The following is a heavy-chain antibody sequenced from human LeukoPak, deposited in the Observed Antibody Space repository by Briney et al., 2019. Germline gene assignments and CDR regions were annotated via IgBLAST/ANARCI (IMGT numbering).Heavy chain of an antibody. V-gene: IGHV4-59*01. Sequence: SETLSLTCTVSGGSISSYYWSWIRQPPRKGLEWIGYIYYSGSTNYNPSLKSRVTISVDTSKNQFSLKLSSVTAADTAVYYCARAGNWNDPYYYYYYMDVWGKGTTVTISS. CDR2: IYYSGST. CDR1: GGSISSYY. CDR3: ARAGNWNDPYYYYYYMDV. D-gene: IGHD1-20*01. J-gene: IGHJ6*03.